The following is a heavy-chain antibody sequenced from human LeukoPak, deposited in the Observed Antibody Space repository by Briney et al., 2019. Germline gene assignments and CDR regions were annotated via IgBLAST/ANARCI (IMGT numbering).Heavy chain of an antibody. CDR3: ASNYYDSSGYYGPFDY. CDR2: IIPIFGIA. CDR1: GGTFSNYA. Sequence: AASVKVSCKASGGTFSNYAISWVRQAPGQGLEWMGRIIPIFGIANYAQRFQGRVTITADKSTSTACMELSSLRSEDTAVYYCASNYYDSSGYYGPFDYWGQGTLVTVSS. D-gene: IGHD3-22*01. J-gene: IGHJ4*02. V-gene: IGHV1-69*04.